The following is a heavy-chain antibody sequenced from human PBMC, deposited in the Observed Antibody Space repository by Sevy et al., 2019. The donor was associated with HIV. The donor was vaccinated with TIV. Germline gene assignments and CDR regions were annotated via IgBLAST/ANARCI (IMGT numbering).Heavy chain of an antibody. CDR2: ISAYTGDT. CDR1: GYSFNMYG. Sequence: ASVKVSCKTSGYSFNMYGISWVRQAPGQGLEWMGWISAYTGDTDYRQMFRGRVTMTTDASTNTTYMELRRLTSDDTAVYYCARHRPQGVVIIPGSGCYYGADFWGQGTMVTVSS. D-gene: IGHD3-3*01. J-gene: IGHJ6*02. CDR3: ARHRPQGVVIIPGSGCYYGADF. V-gene: IGHV1-18*01.